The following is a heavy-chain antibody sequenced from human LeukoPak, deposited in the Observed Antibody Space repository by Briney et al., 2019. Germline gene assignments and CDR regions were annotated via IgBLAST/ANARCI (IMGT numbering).Heavy chain of an antibody. CDR2: ISGSGGST. CDR3: AGVTTKNWFDP. V-gene: IGHV3-23*01. Sequence: GGSLRLSCAAPGFTFSSYAMSWVRQAPGKGLEWVSAISGSGGSTYYADSVKGRFTISRDNSKNTLYLQMNSLRAEDTAVYYCAGVTTKNWFDPWGQGTLVTVSS. CDR1: GFTFSSYA. J-gene: IGHJ5*02. D-gene: IGHD4-11*01.